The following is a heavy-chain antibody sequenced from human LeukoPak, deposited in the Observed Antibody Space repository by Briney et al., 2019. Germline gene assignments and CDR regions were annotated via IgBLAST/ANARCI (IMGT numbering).Heavy chain of an antibody. CDR1: GFSLTTTGVS. J-gene: IGHJ4*02. CDR2: TCWDDDK. D-gene: IGHD6-19*01. CDR3: AHKHSAVGAFDY. V-gene: IGHV2-5*02. Sequence: SGPTLVNPTQTLTLTCTFSGFSLTTTGVSVGWVRQPPGKALEWFALTCWDDDKRYSPSLQSRLTITKDTSKNRVVLSMTNMDPVDTATYYCAHKHSAVGAFDYWGQGILVTVSS.